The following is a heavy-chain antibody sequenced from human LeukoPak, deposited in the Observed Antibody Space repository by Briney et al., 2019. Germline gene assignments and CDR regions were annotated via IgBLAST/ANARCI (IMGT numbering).Heavy chain of an antibody. J-gene: IGHJ4*02. CDR3: ARMTGYYLDS. CDR2: IYYRGTT. CDR1: GGSISSGDYY. D-gene: IGHD3-9*01. Sequence: SQTLSLTCTVSGGSISSGDYYWGWIRQHPGKGPEWMGYIYYRGTTYYNPSLRSRIIMSVDTSKNQFSLKVSSVTAADTAVYYCARMTGYYLDSWGQGTVVTVSS. V-gene: IGHV4-31*03.